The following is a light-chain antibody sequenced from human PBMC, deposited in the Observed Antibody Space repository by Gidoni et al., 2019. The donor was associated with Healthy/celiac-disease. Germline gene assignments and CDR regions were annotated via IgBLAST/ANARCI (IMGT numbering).Light chain of an antibody. Sequence: EIVLTQSPATLSLSPGERATLPCRASQSVSSYLAWYQQKPGQAPRLLIYDASNRATGIPARFRGSGSGTDFNLTISSLEPEDFAVYYCQQRSNWPPRVTFGQGTRLEIK. CDR2: DAS. CDR3: QQRSNWPPRVT. J-gene: IGKJ5*01. CDR1: QSVSSY. V-gene: IGKV3-11*01.